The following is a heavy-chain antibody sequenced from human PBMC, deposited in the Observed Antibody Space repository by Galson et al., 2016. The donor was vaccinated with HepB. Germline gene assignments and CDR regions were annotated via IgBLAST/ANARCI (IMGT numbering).Heavy chain of an antibody. D-gene: IGHD2-2*01. CDR2: ISAYNGNT. Sequence: QSGAEVKKPGASVKVSCKASGYTFTTYGISWVRQAPGQGLEWMGWISAYNGNTNYAQKLQGRVTMTTDASTSTAYMELRSLRSDDTAVYYCARDPPKIRYQLLESYYDYYAMDVWGQGTTVTVPS. CDR1: GYTFTTYG. CDR3: ARDPPKIRYQLLESYYDYYAMDV. V-gene: IGHV1-18*01. J-gene: IGHJ6*02.